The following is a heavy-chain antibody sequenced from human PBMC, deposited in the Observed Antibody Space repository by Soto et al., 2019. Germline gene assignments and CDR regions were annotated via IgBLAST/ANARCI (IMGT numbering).Heavy chain of an antibody. V-gene: IGHV1-69*13. D-gene: IGHD3-22*01. J-gene: IGHJ4*02. Sequence: SVKVSCKASGGTFNNYAFGWVRQAPGQGLEWLGGIMPIFGRPDYAQKFRDRVTMTADESTTTAHMELSSLRSEDTAVYYCATVSGYYVRRGYSSLDYRGQGTLVTGS. CDR3: ATVSGYYVRRGYSSLDY. CDR2: IMPIFGRP. CDR1: GGTFNNYA.